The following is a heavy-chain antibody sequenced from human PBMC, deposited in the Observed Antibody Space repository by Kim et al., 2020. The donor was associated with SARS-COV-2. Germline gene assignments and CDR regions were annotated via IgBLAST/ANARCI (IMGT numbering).Heavy chain of an antibody. Sequence: SETLSLTCTVSGGSISSYYWSWIRQPPGKGLEWIGYIYYSGSTNYNPSLKSRVTISVDTSKNQFSLKLSSVTAADTAVYYCARCESEGSGGSCYYFDYWGQGTLVTVSS. V-gene: IGHV4-59*01. D-gene: IGHD2-15*01. CDR2: IYYSGST. CDR3: ARCESEGSGGSCYYFDY. J-gene: IGHJ4*02. CDR1: GGSISSYY.